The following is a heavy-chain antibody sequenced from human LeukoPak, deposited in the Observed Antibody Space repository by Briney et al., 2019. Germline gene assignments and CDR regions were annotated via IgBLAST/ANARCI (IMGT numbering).Heavy chain of an antibody. Sequence: SVKVSCKASGGTFSSYAISWVRQAPGQGLEWMGGIIPIFGTANYAQKFQGRVTITADKSTSTAYMELSSLRSEDTAVYYCARGGHYGDYSFDNWGQGTLVTVSS. V-gene: IGHV1-69*06. J-gene: IGHJ4*02. CDR3: ARGGHYGDYSFDN. D-gene: IGHD4-17*01. CDR1: GGTFSSYA. CDR2: IIPIFGTA.